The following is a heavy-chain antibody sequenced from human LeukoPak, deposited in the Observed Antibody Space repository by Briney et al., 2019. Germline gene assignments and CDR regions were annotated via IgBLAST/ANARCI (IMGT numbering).Heavy chain of an antibody. Sequence: ASVKVSCKASGYTFTNYYVHWVRQAPGQGLEWMGVINPSGGSTNYAQKFQGRVTMTRDTSTSTVYMEMSSLRSEDTAVYYCARDSTVTTFRGCVDPWGQGTLVTVSS. CDR3: ARDSTVTTFRGCVDP. J-gene: IGHJ5*02. D-gene: IGHD4-17*01. CDR2: INPSGGST. CDR1: GYTFTNYY. V-gene: IGHV1-46*01.